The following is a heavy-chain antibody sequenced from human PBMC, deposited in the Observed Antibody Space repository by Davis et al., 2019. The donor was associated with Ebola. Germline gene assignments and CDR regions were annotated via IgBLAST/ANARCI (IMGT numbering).Heavy chain of an antibody. CDR2: ISGSGGST. J-gene: IGHJ6*02. CDR1: GFTFSSYG. Sequence: GESLKISCAASGFTFSSYGMHWVRQAPGKGLEWVSAISGSGGSTYYADSVKGRFTISRDNSKNTLYLQMNSLRAEDTAVYYCAKRLVEEVYYYGMDVWGQGTTVTVSS. D-gene: IGHD6-6*01. CDR3: AKRLVEEVYYYGMDV. V-gene: IGHV3-23*01.